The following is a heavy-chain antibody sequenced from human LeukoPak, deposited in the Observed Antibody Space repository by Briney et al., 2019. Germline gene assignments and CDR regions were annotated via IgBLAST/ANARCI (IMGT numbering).Heavy chain of an antibody. CDR2: IYTSGST. J-gene: IGHJ4*02. CDR1: GGSISSYY. D-gene: IGHD3-22*01. CDR3: ARDPRSNNHYYHSISDIALDY. V-gene: IGHV4-4*07. Sequence: SETLSLTCTVSGGSISSYYWSWIRQPAGKGLEWIGRIYTSGSTNYNPSLKSRVTMSVDTSKNQFSLKLSSVTAADTAVYYCARDPRSNNHYYHSISDIALDYWGQGTMVTVSS.